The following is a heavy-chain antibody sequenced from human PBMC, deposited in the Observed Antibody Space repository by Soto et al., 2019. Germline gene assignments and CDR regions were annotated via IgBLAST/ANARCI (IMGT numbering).Heavy chain of an antibody. CDR3: TTGNMITFGGVIVYDAFDI. J-gene: IGHJ3*02. V-gene: IGHV3-73*01. CDR1: GFTFSGSA. Sequence: EVQLVESGGGLVQPGGSLKLSCAASGFTFSGSAMHWVRQASGKGLEWVGRIRSKANSYATAYAASVKGRFTISRDDSKNTAYLQMNSLKTEDTAVYYCTTGNMITFGGVIVYDAFDIWGQGTMVTVSS. D-gene: IGHD3-16*02. CDR2: IRSKANSYAT.